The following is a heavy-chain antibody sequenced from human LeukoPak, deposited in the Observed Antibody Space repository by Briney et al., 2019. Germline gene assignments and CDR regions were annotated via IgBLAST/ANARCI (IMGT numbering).Heavy chain of an antibody. CDR3: ARPLLSYSYGYEYYFDY. Sequence: ASVKVSCKASGFTFTTYYMHWVRQAPGQGLEWMGWISAYNGNTNYAQKLQGRVTMTTDTSTSTAYMELRSLRSDDTAVYYCARPLLSYSYGYEYYFDYWGQGTLVTVSS. CDR2: ISAYNGNT. CDR1: GFTFTTYY. J-gene: IGHJ4*02. V-gene: IGHV1-18*04. D-gene: IGHD5-18*01.